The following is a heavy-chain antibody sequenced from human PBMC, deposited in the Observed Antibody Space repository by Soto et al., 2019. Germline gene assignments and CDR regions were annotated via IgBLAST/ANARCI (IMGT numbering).Heavy chain of an antibody. CDR3: ARSSGYYAFDI. Sequence: GGSLRLSCAASGYTFSSYWMYWVRQAPGQGLVWVSHISSDGSRIRYADSVNGRFTISRDNAKSTLYLQMNSLTAEDTAVYYCARSSGYYAFDIWGQGTMVTVSS. CDR1: GYTFSSYW. D-gene: IGHD3-22*01. J-gene: IGHJ3*02. CDR2: ISSDGSRI. V-gene: IGHV3-74*01.